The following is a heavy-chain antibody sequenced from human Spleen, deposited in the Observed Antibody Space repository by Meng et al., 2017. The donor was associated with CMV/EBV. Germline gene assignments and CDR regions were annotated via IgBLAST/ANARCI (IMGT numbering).Heavy chain of an antibody. CDR1: GFTFSRYS. Sequence: GESLKISCAASGFTFSRYSMNWVRQAPGKGLEWVSYIGSSISIKNYADSVKGRFTISRDNAKNSLYLQMNSLRAEDTAVYYCARDWYGDYNQGDSDRLDYWGQGTLVTVSS. D-gene: IGHD3-9*01. CDR2: IGSSISIK. CDR3: ARDWYGDYNQGDSDRLDY. J-gene: IGHJ4*02. V-gene: IGHV3-48*04.